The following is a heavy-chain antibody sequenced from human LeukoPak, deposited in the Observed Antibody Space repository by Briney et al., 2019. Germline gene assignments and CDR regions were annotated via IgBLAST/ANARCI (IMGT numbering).Heavy chain of an antibody. J-gene: IGHJ4*02. V-gene: IGHV3-53*01. D-gene: IGHD2-2*01. CDR3: ARSRDCSSTSCYHDY. CDR1: GFTVSSNY. CDR2: IYSGGST. Sequence: PGGSLRLSCAASGFTVSSNYVSWVRQAPGKGLEWVSVIYSGGSTDYLDSVKGRFTISRDSSKNTVYLQMNSLRAEDTAVYYCARSRDCSSTSCYHDYWGQGTLVTVSS.